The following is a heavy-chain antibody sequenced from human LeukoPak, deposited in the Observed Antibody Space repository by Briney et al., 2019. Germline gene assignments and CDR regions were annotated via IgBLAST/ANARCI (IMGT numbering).Heavy chain of an antibody. CDR2: IKQGGTEK. Sequence: PGGSLRLSCAASGFTFSDYWMSWVRQAPRKGLEWVANIKQGGTEKYYVDSVKGRFTISRDNAKNSLYLQMNSLRAEDTAIYYCVRDYCSGVTCRSGYWGQGALVTVSS. CDR1: GFTFSDYW. V-gene: IGHV3-7*05. J-gene: IGHJ4*02. CDR3: VRDYCSGVTCRSGY. D-gene: IGHD2-15*01.